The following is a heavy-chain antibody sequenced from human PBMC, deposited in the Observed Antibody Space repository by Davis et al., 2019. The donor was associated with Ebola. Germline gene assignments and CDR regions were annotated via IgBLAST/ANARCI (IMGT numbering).Heavy chain of an antibody. V-gene: IGHV3-48*01. CDR1: GFTFSSYS. CDR3: ARTLAYCGGDCYHDAFDI. Sequence: GGSLRLSCAASGFTFSSYSMNWVRQAPGKGLEWVSYISSSSSTIQYADSVKGRLTISRDNAKNSLYLQMNSLRAEDTAVYYCARTLAYCGGDCYHDAFDIWGQGTMVTVSS. J-gene: IGHJ3*02. CDR2: ISSSSSTI. D-gene: IGHD2-21*02.